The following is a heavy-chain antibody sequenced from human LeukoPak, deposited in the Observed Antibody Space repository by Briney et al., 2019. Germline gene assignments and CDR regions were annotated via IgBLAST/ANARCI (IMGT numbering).Heavy chain of an antibody. Sequence: PSETLSPICTVSGVSISSGDYYWRWIRQPPGKGLEWIGYIYYSGSTYYNPPLKSRVNISVDTSKNQFSLKLSSVTAADTAVYYCARANLDYSNYVLFDYWGQGTLVTVSS. CDR1: GVSISSGDYY. J-gene: IGHJ4*02. CDR3: ARANLDYSNYVLFDY. V-gene: IGHV4-30-4*01. D-gene: IGHD4-11*01. CDR2: IYYSGST.